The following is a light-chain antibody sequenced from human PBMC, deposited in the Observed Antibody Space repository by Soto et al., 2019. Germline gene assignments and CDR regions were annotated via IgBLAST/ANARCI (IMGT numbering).Light chain of an antibody. CDR2: GAS. J-gene: IGKJ1*01. CDR1: QSVSDN. Sequence: EIVLTQAPGTLSLSPGERATLSCRASQSVSDNLAGYQQRPGQGPRLPIYGASTRATGIPDRFSGSGSGTESTLTISSLQSEDVAVYYGQKYKNWPHTFGQGTKVDIK. V-gene: IGKV3-15*01. CDR3: QKYKNWPHT.